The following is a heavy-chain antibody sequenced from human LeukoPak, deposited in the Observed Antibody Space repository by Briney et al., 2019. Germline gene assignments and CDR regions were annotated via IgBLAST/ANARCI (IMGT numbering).Heavy chain of an antibody. CDR3: VRGSSGYLDY. D-gene: IGHD3-22*01. J-gene: IGHJ4*02. V-gene: IGHV3-23*01. CDR2: IGDSGGRT. CDR1: GFTFSNYA. Sequence: GGSLRLSCAVSGFTFSNYAMSWVRQAPGKGLEWVSAIGDSGGRTYYADSVKGRSTISRDKSKNTLYLQRKSRRAEDTAVYYCVRGSSGYLDYWGQGTLVTVSS.